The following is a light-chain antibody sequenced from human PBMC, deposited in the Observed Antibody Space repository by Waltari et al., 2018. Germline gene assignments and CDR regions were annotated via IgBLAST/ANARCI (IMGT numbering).Light chain of an antibody. Sequence: DIVMTRSPDSLAVPLGERATITCKSSQSVLYSSNNKNYLAWYQQKPGQPPKLLIYWASIRESGVPDRFSGSGSGTDFTLTISSLQAEDVAVYYCQQYYSTPLTFGQGTKLEIK. V-gene: IGKV4-1*01. J-gene: IGKJ2*01. CDR1: QSVLYSSNNKNY. CDR2: WAS. CDR3: QQYYSTPLT.